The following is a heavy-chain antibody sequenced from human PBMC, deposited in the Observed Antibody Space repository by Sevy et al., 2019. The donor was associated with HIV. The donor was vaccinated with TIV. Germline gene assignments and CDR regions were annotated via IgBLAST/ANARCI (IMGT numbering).Heavy chain of an antibody. CDR1: GFSFSNYG. V-gene: IGHV3-23*01. Sequence: GGSLRLSCEASGFSFSNYGMNWVRQAPGKGLEWVSGTSGSGGSTYYADSVKGRLTISRDNSKNTLYLQMNSLRAEDTAVYSCAKDGESYVWGSHYDYWGQGTLVTVSS. CDR2: TSGSGGST. CDR3: AKDGESYVWGSHYDY. J-gene: IGHJ4*02. D-gene: IGHD3-16*01.